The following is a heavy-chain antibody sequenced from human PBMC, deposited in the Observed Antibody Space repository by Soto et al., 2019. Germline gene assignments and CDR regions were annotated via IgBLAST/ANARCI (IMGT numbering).Heavy chain of an antibody. Sequence: EVQLVESGGGLGQPGGSLRLSCAASGFTFNNDWIHWVRQARGKGLVWVSRIDGDGTNTDYADSVNGCFTIFRDNAKNAVFMQLSCLRADDTAVYYCAGVGFGCTGRTCYTGPYYFDFWGQGALVTVSS. J-gene: IGHJ4*02. CDR2: IDGDGTNT. V-gene: IGHV3-74*02. D-gene: IGHD2-8*02. CDR1: GFTFNNDW. CDR3: AGVGFGCTGRTCYTGPYYFDF.